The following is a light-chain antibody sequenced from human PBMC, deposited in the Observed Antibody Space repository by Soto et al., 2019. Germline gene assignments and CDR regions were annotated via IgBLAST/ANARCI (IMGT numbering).Light chain of an antibody. Sequence: QSVLTQPASGSGSPGQSITISCTGTSSDVGGYNYVSWYQQHPGTAPKLMIYEVSNRPSGVSDRFSGSRSGNTASLTISGLQAEDESDYYCISYTSSSTWVFGGGTKLTVL. CDR3: ISYTSSSTWV. CDR1: SSDVGGYNY. V-gene: IGLV2-14*01. J-gene: IGLJ3*02. CDR2: EVS.